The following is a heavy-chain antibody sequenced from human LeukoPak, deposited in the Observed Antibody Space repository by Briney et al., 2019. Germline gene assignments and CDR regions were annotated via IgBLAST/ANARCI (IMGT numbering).Heavy chain of an antibody. CDR3: LRVYSSGSFDY. CDR2: INTDGSTT. D-gene: IGHD6-19*01. J-gene: IGHJ4*02. Sequence: PGGSLRLSCAASGFTFSSHWMHWVRQAPGKGLVWVSRINTDGSTTTYADSVKGRFTISRDNAKNTLYLQMNSLTADDTAVYYCLRVYSSGSFDYWGQGTLVTVSS. CDR1: GFTFSSHW. V-gene: IGHV3-74*01.